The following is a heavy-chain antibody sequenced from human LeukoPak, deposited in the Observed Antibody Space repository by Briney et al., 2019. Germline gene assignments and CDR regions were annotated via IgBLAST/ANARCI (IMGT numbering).Heavy chain of an antibody. Sequence: GRSLRLSCAASGFTFSSYAMHCVRQAPGKGLEWVAVISYDGSNKYYADSVKGRFTISRDNSKNTLYLQMNSLRAEDTAVYYCARDRPYCTNGVCYTGSDAFDIWGQGTMVTVSS. V-gene: IGHV3-30*01. CDR2: ISYDGSNK. D-gene: IGHD2-8*01. CDR3: ARDRPYCTNGVCYTGSDAFDI. J-gene: IGHJ3*02. CDR1: GFTFSSYA.